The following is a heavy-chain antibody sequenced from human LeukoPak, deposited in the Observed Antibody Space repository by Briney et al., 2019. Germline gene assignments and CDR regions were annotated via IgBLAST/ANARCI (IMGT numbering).Heavy chain of an antibody. CDR2: IYHSGST. CDR3: ARGKVTMMVPYYFDY. V-gene: IGHV4-30-2*01. CDR1: GGSISSGGYS. J-gene: IGHJ4*02. Sequence: SQTLSLTCAVSGGSISSGGYSWSWIRQPPGKGLEWIGYIYHSGSTYYNPPLKSRVTISVDRSKNQFSLKLSSVTAADTAVYYCARGKVTMMVPYYFDYWGQGTLVTVSS. D-gene: IGHD3-22*01.